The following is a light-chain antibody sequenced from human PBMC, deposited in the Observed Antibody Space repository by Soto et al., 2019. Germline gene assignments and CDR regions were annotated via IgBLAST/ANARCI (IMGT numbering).Light chain of an antibody. J-gene: IGKJ1*01. CDR1: QSISNN. Sequence: EIVMTQSPATLSVSPGERATLFCWASQSISNNLAWYQQKPGQAPRLLISDASNRAADIPDRFSGSGSGTDFTLTINRLEPEDFAVYYCQQYAGSPRTFGQGTKVDIK. CDR2: DAS. CDR3: QQYAGSPRT. V-gene: IGKV3-20*01.